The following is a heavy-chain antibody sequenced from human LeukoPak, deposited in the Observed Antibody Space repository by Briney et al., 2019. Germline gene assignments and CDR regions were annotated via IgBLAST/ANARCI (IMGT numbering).Heavy chain of an antibody. CDR2: IKPLFGPRSIPNIATG. D-gene: IGHD3-3*01. CDR1: GGKSNFFT. CDR3: AREIFDSTSGVSQGFDY. Sequence: AAKDSCMTSGGKSNFFTINRVRQALGQGLEWVGVIKPLFGPRSIPNIATGDYAQKFQGRLSMNADESSTTAYMELSSLRSGDTAVYFCAREIFDSTSGVSQGFDYWGQGTLVTVSS. V-gene: IGHV1-69*13. J-gene: IGHJ4*02.